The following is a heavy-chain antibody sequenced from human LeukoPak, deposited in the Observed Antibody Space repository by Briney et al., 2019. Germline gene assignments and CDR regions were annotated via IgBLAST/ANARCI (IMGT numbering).Heavy chain of an antibody. D-gene: IGHD6-19*01. Sequence: PGRSLRLSCAASGFTFSSYAMHWVRQAPGKGLEWVAVISYDGSNKYYADSVKGRFTISRDNSKNTLYLQMDSLRAEDTAVYYCVRDFSSGWYFFDYWGQGTLVSVSS. CDR3: VRDFSSGWYFFDY. CDR1: GFTFSSYA. CDR2: ISYDGSNK. V-gene: IGHV3-30-3*01. J-gene: IGHJ4*02.